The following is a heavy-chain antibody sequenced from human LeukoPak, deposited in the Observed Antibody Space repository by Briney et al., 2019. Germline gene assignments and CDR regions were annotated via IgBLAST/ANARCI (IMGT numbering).Heavy chain of an antibody. CDR2: ISAYNGNT. J-gene: IGHJ5*02. D-gene: IGHD5-18*01. CDR1: GYTFTSYG. Sequence: ASVEVSCKASGYTFTSYGISWVRQAPGQGLEWMGWISAYNGNTNYAQKLQGRVTMTTDTSTSTAYMELRSLRSDDTAVYYCARPGAMVKEEMGWFDPWGQGTLVTVSS. CDR3: ARPGAMVKEEMGWFDP. V-gene: IGHV1-18*01.